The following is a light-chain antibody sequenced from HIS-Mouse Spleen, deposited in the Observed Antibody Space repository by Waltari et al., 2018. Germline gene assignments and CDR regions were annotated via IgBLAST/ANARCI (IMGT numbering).Light chain of an antibody. CDR2: DVS. V-gene: IGLV2-14*03. Sequence: QSALTQPASVSGSPGQSITISCTGTSSDVGGYNYVSWYQQHPGKAPKLMIYDVSNRPSGVSNRCPGSKSGNTASLTISGLQAEDEADYYCSSYTSSSTLYVFGTGTKVTVL. CDR1: SSDVGGYNY. CDR3: SSYTSSSTLYV. J-gene: IGLJ1*01.